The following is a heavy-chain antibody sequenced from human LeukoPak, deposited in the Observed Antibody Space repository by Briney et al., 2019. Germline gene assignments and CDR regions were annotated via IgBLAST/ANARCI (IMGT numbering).Heavy chain of an antibody. CDR1: GGSISGSSYY. Sequence: SETLSLTCTVSGGSISGSSYYWGWIRQPPGKGLEWIGSIYYSGSTYYNPSLKSRVTISVDTSKNQFSLKLSSLTAADTAVYYCATGPDYYNSSSYYPYYWGQGTLVTVSS. CDR3: ATGPDYYNSSSYYPYY. CDR2: IYYSGST. V-gene: IGHV4-39*07. D-gene: IGHD3-22*01. J-gene: IGHJ4*02.